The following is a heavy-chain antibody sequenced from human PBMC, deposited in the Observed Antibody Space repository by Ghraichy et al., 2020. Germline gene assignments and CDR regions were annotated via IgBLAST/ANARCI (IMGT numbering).Heavy chain of an antibody. CDR1: GFTFRSYA. CDR3: AKDPERVGATY. CDR2: ISGIGGST. Sequence: GGSLTLSCAASGFTFRSYAMSWVRQPQGKGLEWVSAISGIGGSTYYADPWKGRFSISRDNSKNTLYLQMNSLRAEDPAVYYCAKDPERVGATYWGQGTLVTVSS. D-gene: IGHD1-26*01. J-gene: IGHJ4*02. V-gene: IGHV3-23*01.